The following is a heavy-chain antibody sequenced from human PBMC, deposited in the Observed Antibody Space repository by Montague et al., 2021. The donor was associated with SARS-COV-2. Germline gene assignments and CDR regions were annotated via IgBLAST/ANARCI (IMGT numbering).Heavy chain of an antibody. D-gene: IGHD6-19*01. CDR1: GDSVTERY. J-gene: IGHJ3*02. CDR3: AKVAGSHDTFDI. CDR2: IHPYGDI. Sequence: SETRSLTCTVSGDSVTERYLNWVRQAAGKGLEWIGFIHPYGDIHYNASLKSRVILSRDASKNQFSLNLSSVTAADTAVYYCAKVAGSHDTFDIWGRGTMVTVSS. V-gene: IGHV4-4*07.